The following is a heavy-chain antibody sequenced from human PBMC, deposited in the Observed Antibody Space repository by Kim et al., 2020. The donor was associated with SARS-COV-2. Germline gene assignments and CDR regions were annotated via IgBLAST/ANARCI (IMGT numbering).Heavy chain of an antibody. Sequence: GGSLRLSCAASGFTFSSYGMHWVRQAPGKGLEWVAVISYDGSTKYYADSVKGRFTISRDNAKNTLYLQMNSLRAEDTAVYYCAKESGSGSYYAWTYSYSGMDVWGQGTTVTVSS. CDR2: ISYDGSTK. J-gene: IGHJ6*02. CDR1: GFTFSSYG. D-gene: IGHD3-10*01. CDR3: AKESGSGSYYAWTYSYSGMDV. V-gene: IGHV3-30*18.